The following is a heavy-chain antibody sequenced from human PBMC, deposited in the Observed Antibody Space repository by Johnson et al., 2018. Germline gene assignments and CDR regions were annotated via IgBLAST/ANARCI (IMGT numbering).Heavy chain of an antibody. CDR3: ARDNLYDYDSSAYYFGGYFQH. D-gene: IGHD3-22*01. Sequence: QVQLVQSGGGVVQPGRSLRLSCAASGFTFSNYGMHWVRQAPGKGLEWVAVISYDGGNKYYADSVKGRFPISRDNAKNSLYLQRNSLRAEDTAVYYCARDNLYDYDSSAYYFGGYFQHWGQGTLVTVSS. CDR1: GFTFSNYG. J-gene: IGHJ1*01. V-gene: IGHV3-30*03. CDR2: ISYDGGNK.